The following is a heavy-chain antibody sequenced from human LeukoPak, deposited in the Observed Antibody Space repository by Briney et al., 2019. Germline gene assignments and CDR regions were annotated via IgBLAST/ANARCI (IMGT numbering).Heavy chain of an antibody. D-gene: IGHD6-19*01. CDR3: ARSFDPGIAVAQDY. CDR2: ISSSGSTI. J-gene: IGHJ4*02. CDR1: GFTFSDYY. V-gene: IGHV3-11*04. Sequence: GGSLRLSXAASGFTFSDYYMSWIRQAPGKGLEWVSYISSSGSTIYYADSVKGRFTISRDNAKNSLYLQMNSLRAEDTAVYYCARSFDPGIAVAQDYWGQGTLVTVSS.